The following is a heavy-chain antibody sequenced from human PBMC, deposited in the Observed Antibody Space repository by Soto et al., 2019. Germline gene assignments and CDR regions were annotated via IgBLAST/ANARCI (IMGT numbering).Heavy chain of an antibody. D-gene: IGHD2-2*01. J-gene: IGHJ4*02. CDR2: INPNSGGT. CDR3: ARESLGRCSSTSCYEGGGSGFDY. CDR1: GYTFTGYY. V-gene: IGHV1-2*04. Sequence: GPVKVSCKASGYTFTGYYMHWVRQAPGQGLEWMGWINPNSGGTNYAQKFQGWVTMTRDTSISTAYMELSRLRSDDTAVYYCARESLGRCSSTSCYEGGGSGFDYWGQGTLVTVSS.